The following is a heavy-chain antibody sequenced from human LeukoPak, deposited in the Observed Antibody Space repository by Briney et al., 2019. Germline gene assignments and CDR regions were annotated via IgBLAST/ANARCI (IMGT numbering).Heavy chain of an antibody. CDR1: GYTFTGYY. J-gene: IGHJ5*02. V-gene: IGHV1-2*04. CDR3: VRGYCSGGSCYFDP. Sequence: ASVKVSCKASGYTFTGYYMHWVRQAPGQGLEWMGWINPNSGGTNYAQKFQGWVTMTRDTSISTAYMELSRLRSDDTAVYYCVRGYCSGGSCYFDPWGQGTLVTVSS. D-gene: IGHD2-15*01. CDR2: INPNSGGT.